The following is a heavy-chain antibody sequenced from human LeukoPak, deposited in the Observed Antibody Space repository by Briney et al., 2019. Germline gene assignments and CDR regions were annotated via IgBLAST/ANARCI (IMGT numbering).Heavy chain of an antibody. J-gene: IGHJ5*02. V-gene: IGHV3-9*03. Sequence: GGSLRLSCAASGFTFDDYGMSWVRQAPGKGLEWVSGISWNSGSIGYADSVKGRFTISRDNAKNSLYLQMNSLRAEDMALYYCAKSPYGGNSGGWFDPWGQGTLVTVSS. CDR1: GFTFDDYG. D-gene: IGHD4-23*01. CDR3: AKSPYGGNSGGWFDP. CDR2: ISWNSGSI.